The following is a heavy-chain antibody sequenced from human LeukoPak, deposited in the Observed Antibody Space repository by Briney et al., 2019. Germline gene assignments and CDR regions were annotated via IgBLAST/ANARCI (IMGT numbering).Heavy chain of an antibody. CDR2: ISWNSGSI. V-gene: IGHV3-9*01. CDR1: GFTFDDYA. Sequence: GGSLRLSCAASGFTFDDYAMHWVRQAPGKGLEWVSGISWNSGSIGYADSVKGRFTISRGNAKNSLYLQMNSLRAEDTALYYCAKDADYWGQGTLVTVSS. CDR3: AKDADY. J-gene: IGHJ4*02.